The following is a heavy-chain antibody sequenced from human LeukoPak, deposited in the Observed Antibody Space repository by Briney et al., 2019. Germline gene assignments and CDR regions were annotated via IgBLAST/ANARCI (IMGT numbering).Heavy chain of an antibody. CDR1: GFTFSSYC. V-gene: IGHV3-7*03. CDR3: ARDYYYYGMDV. J-gene: IGHJ6*04. Sequence: PGGSLRLSCAASGFTFSSYCMSWVRQAPGKGLEWVANIKQDGSEKYYVDSVKGRFTISRDNAKNSLYLQMNSLRAEDTAVYYCARDYYYYGMDVWGKGTTVTVSS. CDR2: IKQDGSEK.